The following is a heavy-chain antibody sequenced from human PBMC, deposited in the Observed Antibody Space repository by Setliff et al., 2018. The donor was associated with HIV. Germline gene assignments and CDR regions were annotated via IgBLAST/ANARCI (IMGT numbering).Heavy chain of an antibody. Sequence: PSETLSLTCSVSGYSISSGYYWGWIRQPPGKGLEWIGSVYHSGSTYYNPSLKSRVTISVDTSKNQFSLKLSSVTAADTAVYYCARLGRFIGPAGRFDPWGQGTLVTV. CDR1: GYSISSGYY. D-gene: IGHD6-13*01. CDR2: VYHSGST. CDR3: ARLGRFIGPAGRFDP. J-gene: IGHJ5*02. V-gene: IGHV4-38-2*01.